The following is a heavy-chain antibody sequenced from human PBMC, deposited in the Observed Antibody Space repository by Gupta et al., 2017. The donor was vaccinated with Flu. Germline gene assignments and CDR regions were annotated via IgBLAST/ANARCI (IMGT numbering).Heavy chain of an antibody. V-gene: IGHV1-69*06. Sequence: QVQLVQSGAEVKKPGSSVKVSCKASGGTFSSSAISWLRQAPGQGLVWMGGIIPIFGTANYAQKFQGRVTITADKSTSTAYMDLSSLRSEDTAVYYCASSGSQLRTKYYYYYGMDVWGQGTTVTVSS. CDR3: ASSGSQLRTKYYYYYGMDV. D-gene: IGHD4-17*01. J-gene: IGHJ6*02. CDR2: IIPIFGTA. CDR1: GGTFSSSA.